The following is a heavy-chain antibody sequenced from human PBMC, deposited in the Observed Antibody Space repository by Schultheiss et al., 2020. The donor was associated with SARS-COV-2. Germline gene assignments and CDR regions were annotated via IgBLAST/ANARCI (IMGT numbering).Heavy chain of an antibody. CDR2: ISYDGSNK. CDR1: GFTVSSNY. V-gene: IGHV3-30*03. J-gene: IGHJ4*02. CDR3: ETTVTNY. D-gene: IGHD4-17*01. Sequence: GGSLRLSCAASGFTVSSNYMSWVRQAPGKGLEWVAVISYDGSNKYYADSVKGRFTISRDNSKNTLYLQMNSLRAEDTAVYYCETTVTNYWGQGTLVTVSS.